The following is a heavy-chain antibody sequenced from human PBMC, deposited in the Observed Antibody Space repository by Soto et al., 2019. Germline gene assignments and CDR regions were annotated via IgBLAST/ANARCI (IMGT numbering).Heavy chain of an antibody. D-gene: IGHD6-13*01. CDR1: GFTFSSYG. CDR2: ISYDGSNK. J-gene: IGHJ4*02. V-gene: IGHV3-30*18. Sequence: QVQLVESGGGVVQPGRSLRLSCAASGFTFSSYGMHWVRQAPGKGLEWVAVISYDGSNKYYADSVKGRFTISRDNSKNTLYLQMNSLRAEDTAVYYCAKEAGAAGTVAGDYWGQGTLVTVSS. CDR3: AKEAGAAGTVAGDY.